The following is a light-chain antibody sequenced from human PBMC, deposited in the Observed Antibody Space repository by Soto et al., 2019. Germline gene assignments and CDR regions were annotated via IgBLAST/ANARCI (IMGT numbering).Light chain of an antibody. V-gene: IGKV3-20*01. J-gene: IGKJ5*01. Sequence: EIVLTQSPGTLSLSPGERATLSCRASQSVSSSYLHWYQQKPGQAPRLLIFGTSSRATGIPDRFIGGGSGTDFTLTISRLEPEDFAVYYCQQCGSLPGTFGQGTRLEIK. CDR2: GTS. CDR1: QSVSSSY. CDR3: QQCGSLPGT.